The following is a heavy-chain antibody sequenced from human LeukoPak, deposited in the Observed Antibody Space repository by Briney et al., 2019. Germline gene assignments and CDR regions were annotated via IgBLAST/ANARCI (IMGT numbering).Heavy chain of an antibody. CDR2: IYYSGST. CDR1: GVSISSSSYY. D-gene: IGHD3-22*01. V-gene: IGHV4-39*01. Sequence: SETLSLTCTVSGVSISSSSYYWGWIRQPPGKGLEWIGSIYYSGSTYYNPSLKSRVTISVDTSKNQFSLKLSSVTAADTAVYYCARHSDSSGYLDPWGQGTLVTVSS. CDR3: ARHSDSSGYLDP. J-gene: IGHJ5*02.